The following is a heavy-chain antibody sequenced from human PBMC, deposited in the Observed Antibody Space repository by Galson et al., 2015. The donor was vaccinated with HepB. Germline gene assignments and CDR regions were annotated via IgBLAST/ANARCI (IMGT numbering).Heavy chain of an antibody. D-gene: IGHD3-3*01. Sequence: SETLSLTCTVSGGSISSYYWSWIRQPPGKGLEWLGYIYYSGSTNYNPSLKSRVTISVDTSKNQFSLKLSSVTAADTAVYYCARYYTELDPWGQGTLVTVSS. J-gene: IGHJ5*02. CDR1: GGSISSYY. CDR2: IYYSGST. CDR3: ARYYTELDP. V-gene: IGHV4-59*01.